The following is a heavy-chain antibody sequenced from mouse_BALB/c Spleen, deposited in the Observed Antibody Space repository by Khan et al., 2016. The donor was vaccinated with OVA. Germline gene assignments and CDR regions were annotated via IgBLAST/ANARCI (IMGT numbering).Heavy chain of an antibody. J-gene: IGHJ2*01. V-gene: IGHV1-7*01. Sequence: QMQLVQSGAELAKPGASVKMSCKASGYTFTTYWMHWVKQRPGKGLEWIGYINPTSGYTDYNERFKDKATLSADKSSSTAYLQLSSLTSEDSAVYYCTRDRIDYWGQGTTLTVSS. CDR3: TRDRIDY. CDR1: GYTFTTYW. CDR2: INPTSGYT.